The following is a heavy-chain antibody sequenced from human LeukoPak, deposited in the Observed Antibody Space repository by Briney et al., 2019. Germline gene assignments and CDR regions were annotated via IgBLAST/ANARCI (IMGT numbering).Heavy chain of an antibody. Sequence: ASVKVSCKASGYTFTSYGISWVRQPPGQGLEWMGWISAYNGNTNYAQKLQGRVTMTTDTSTSTAYMELRSLRSDDTAVYYCARDLDDYYDSSGYPYWGQGTLVTVSS. V-gene: IGHV1-18*01. J-gene: IGHJ4*02. CDR3: ARDLDDYYDSSGYPY. CDR2: ISAYNGNT. CDR1: GYTFTSYG. D-gene: IGHD3-22*01.